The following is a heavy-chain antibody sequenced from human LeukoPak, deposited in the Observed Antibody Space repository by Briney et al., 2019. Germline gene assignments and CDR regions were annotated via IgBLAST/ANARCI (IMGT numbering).Heavy chain of an antibody. CDR3: GSFDSSGYYYHM. CDR2: IYTSGST. CDR1: GGSISSGSYY. D-gene: IGHD3-22*01. Sequence: TLSLTCTVSGGSISSGSYYWSWIRQPAGKGLEWIGRIYTSGSTNYNPSLKSRVTISVDTSKNQFSLKLSSLTYASTALYYCGSFDSSGYYYHMWGERRMVTVSS. J-gene: IGHJ3*02. V-gene: IGHV4-61*02.